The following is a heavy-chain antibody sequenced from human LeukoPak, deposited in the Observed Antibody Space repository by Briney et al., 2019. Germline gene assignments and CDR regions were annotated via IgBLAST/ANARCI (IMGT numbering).Heavy chain of an antibody. V-gene: IGHV3-21*06. D-gene: IGHD2-2*01. CDR2: ISSSSKYI. CDR1: GFTFSSYS. Sequence: GSLRLSCAASGFTFSSYSMNWVRQAPGKGLEWVSSISSSSKYIYYADSVKGRFTISRDNAKNSLYLQMNSLRPEDSAVYYCVPRYCSSTSCEDYWGQGTLVTVSS. J-gene: IGHJ4*02. CDR3: VPRYCSSTSCEDY.